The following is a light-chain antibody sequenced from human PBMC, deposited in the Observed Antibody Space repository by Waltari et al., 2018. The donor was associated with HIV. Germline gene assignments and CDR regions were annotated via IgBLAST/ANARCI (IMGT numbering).Light chain of an antibody. CDR3: QAWDSSFVI. V-gene: IGLV3-1*01. Sequence: SYDLTQPPSVSVSPGQTASITCSGDNLGYKYAYWYQHKAGQSPVVVIFQNDKRPSGIPERFSGFNSGNTATLTISGTQTMDEAAYYCQAWDSSFVIFGGGTRLTVL. CDR2: QND. CDR1: NLGYKY. J-gene: IGLJ2*01.